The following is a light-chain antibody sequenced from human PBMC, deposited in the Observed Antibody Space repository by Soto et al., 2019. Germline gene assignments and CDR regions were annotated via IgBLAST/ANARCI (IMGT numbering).Light chain of an antibody. V-gene: IGKV3-15*01. CDR1: QSISRS. CDR3: HQYYSWPPGT. CDR2: DAS. Sequence: DIVLTQSPAILSVSLGERATLTCRASQSISRSLAWYQQKPGQAPRLLISDASTRATGIPARFSGSGSGTEFTLTIINLLSEDFALYYCHQYYSWPPGTFGQGTMVDI. J-gene: IGKJ1*01.